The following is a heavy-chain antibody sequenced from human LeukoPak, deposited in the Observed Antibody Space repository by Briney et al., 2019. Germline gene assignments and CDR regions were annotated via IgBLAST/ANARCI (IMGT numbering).Heavy chain of an antibody. Sequence: GRSLRLSYAASGFTFSSYAMHWVRQAPGKGLEWVAVISYDGSNKYYADSVKGRFTISRDNSKNTLYLQMNSLRAEDTAVYYCAREVGFRGYDYQFDYWGQGTLVTVSS. D-gene: IGHD5-12*01. V-gene: IGHV3-30*04. CDR3: AREVGFRGYDYQFDY. CDR2: ISYDGSNK. CDR1: GFTFSSYA. J-gene: IGHJ4*02.